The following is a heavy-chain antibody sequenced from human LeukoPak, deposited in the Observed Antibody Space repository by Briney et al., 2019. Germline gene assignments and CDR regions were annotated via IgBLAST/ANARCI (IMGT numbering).Heavy chain of an antibody. D-gene: IGHD3-10*01. CDR1: GGSISSYY. CDR2: IYYSGST. J-gene: IGHJ3*02. V-gene: IGHV4-59*01. CDR3: ARVYAPAYYYGSGSRMAAFDI. Sequence: SETLSLTCTVSGGSISSYYWSWIRQPPGKGLEWIGYIYYSGSTNYNPSLKSRVTLSVDTSKNQFSLKLSSVTAADTAVYYCARVYAPAYYYGSGSRMAAFDIWGQGTMVTVSS.